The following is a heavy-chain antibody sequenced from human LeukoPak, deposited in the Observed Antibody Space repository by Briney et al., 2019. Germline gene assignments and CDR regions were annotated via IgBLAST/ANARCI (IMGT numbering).Heavy chain of an antibody. V-gene: IGHV3-21*01. CDR2: IRSSSSYI. Sequence: GGSLRLSCAASGFTFSSYAMSWVRQAPGKGLEGVSYIRSSSSYIFYADSLKARFTISRDNAKNSLYLQMNSLRAEDTAVYYCAREPQGYSSSWFDYWGQGTLVTVSS. CDR3: AREPQGYSSSWFDY. J-gene: IGHJ4*02. D-gene: IGHD6-13*01. CDR1: GFTFSSYA.